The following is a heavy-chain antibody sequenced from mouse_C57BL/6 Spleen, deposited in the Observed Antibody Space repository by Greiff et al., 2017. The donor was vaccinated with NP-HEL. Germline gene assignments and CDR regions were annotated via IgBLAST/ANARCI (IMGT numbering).Heavy chain of an antibody. CDR1: GYAFSSYW. Sequence: VQLQQSGASVKISCKASGYAFSSYWMNWVKQRPGKGLEWIGQIYPGDGDTNYNGKFKGKATLTADKSSSTAYMQLSSLTSEDSAVYFCARRGITTVVADWYFDVWGTGTTVTVSS. CDR2: IYPGDGDT. V-gene: IGHV1-80*01. CDR3: ARRGITTVVADWYFDV. D-gene: IGHD1-1*01. J-gene: IGHJ1*03.